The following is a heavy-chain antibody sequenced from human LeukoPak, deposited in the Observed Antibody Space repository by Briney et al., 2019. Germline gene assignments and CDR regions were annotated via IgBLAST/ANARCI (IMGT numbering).Heavy chain of an antibody. CDR3: ATAPTLLPNWFDP. CDR2: FDPEDGET. V-gene: IGHV1-24*01. D-gene: IGHD2-15*01. J-gene: IGHJ5*02. CDR1: GYTLTELS. Sequence: GASVKVSCKVSGYTLTELSMHWVRQAPGKGLEWVGGFDPEDGETIYAQKFQGRVTMTEDTSTDTAYLELSSLRSEDTAVYYCATAPTLLPNWFDPWGQGTLVTVSS.